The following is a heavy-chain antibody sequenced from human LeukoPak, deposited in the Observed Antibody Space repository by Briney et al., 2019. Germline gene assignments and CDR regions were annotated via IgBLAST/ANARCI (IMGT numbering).Heavy chain of an antibody. Sequence: GGSLRLSCAASGFTFGSYDMHWVRQAPGEGLEWISYISHSGSTIYYADSVRGRFTISRDNAKDSLYLQLSSLRAEDTAVYYCASLSGYSRDYWGQGTLVTVSS. CDR1: GFTFGSYD. CDR2: ISHSGSTI. CDR3: ASLSGYSRDY. D-gene: IGHD5-12*01. V-gene: IGHV3-48*03. J-gene: IGHJ4*02.